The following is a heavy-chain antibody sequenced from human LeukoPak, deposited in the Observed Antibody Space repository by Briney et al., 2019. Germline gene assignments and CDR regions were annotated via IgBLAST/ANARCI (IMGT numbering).Heavy chain of an antibody. CDR1: GFTFSSYE. D-gene: IGHD5-18*01. CDR3: ARSLGYSYGYSTPYYYMDV. V-gene: IGHV3-48*03. CDR2: ISSSGSTI. J-gene: IGHJ6*03. Sequence: GGSLRLSCAASGFTFSSYEMNWVRQAPGKGLEWVSYISSSGSTIYYADSVKGRFTISRDNAKNSLYLQMNSLRAEDTAVYYCARSLGYSYGYSTPYYYMDVWGKGTTVTVSS.